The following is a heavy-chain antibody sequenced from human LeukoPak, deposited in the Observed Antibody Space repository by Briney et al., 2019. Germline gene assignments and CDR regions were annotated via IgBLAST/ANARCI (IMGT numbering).Heavy chain of an antibody. CDR2: INHSVST. CDR3: ARDGRLWLPFDY. Sequence: PSEALSLTCVLHRGSFRGYYWCWIRQPPGKGLGWIGEINHSVSTNYNPSLKSRVTISVDTSNIQFSLKLSSVTAADTAVYYCARDGRLWLPFDYWGQGTLVTVSS. V-gene: IGHV4-34*01. CDR1: RGSFRGYY. D-gene: IGHD5-18*01. J-gene: IGHJ4*02.